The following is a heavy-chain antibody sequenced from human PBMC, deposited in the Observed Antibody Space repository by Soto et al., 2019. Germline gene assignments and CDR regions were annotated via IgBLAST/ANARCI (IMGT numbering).Heavy chain of an antibody. V-gene: IGHV1-18*01. CDR2: ISAYNGNT. CDR3: ARTEPTYYYGSGSYNDY. D-gene: IGHD3-10*01. J-gene: IGHJ4*02. CDR1: GYTFTSYG. Sequence: QVQLVQSGAEVKKPGASVKVSCKASGYTFTSYGISWVRQAPGQGLEWMGWISAYNGNTNYAQKLQGRVTMTTDTSTSTAHMELRSLRSDDAAVYYCARTEPTYYYGSGSYNDYWGQGTLVTVSS.